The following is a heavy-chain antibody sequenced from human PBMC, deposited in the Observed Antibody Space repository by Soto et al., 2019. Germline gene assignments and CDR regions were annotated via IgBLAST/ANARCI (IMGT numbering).Heavy chain of an antibody. CDR2: INHSGST. Sequence: SETLSLTCAVYGGSFSGYYWSWIRQPPGKGLEWIGEINHSGSTNYNPSLKSRVTISVDTSKNQFSLKLSSVTAADTAVYYCARARELRYFDWSQPLSWFDPWGQGTLVTVSS. V-gene: IGHV4-34*01. CDR1: GGSFSGYY. CDR3: ARARELRYFDWSQPLSWFDP. D-gene: IGHD3-9*01. J-gene: IGHJ5*02.